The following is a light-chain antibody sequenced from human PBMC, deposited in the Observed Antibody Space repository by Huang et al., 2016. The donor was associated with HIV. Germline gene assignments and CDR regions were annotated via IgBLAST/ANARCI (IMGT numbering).Light chain of an antibody. V-gene: IGKV1-39*01. Sequence: DIQLTQSPAPLSASVGDRVNLTCRSSQTIATSLNWYQQKPGKGPQLLIYAVSTLQSGVPSRFGGSGSGTQFTLTINSLQPEDFGTYYCQDRRVFAQGTKLEI. CDR1: QTIATS. CDR3: QDRRV. J-gene: IGKJ2*01. CDR2: AVS.